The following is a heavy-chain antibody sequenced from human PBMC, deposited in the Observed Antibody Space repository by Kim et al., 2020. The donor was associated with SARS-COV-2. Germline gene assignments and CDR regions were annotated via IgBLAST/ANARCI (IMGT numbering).Heavy chain of an antibody. CDR1: GGSISSSSYY. V-gene: IGHV4-39*01. CDR2: IYYSGST. J-gene: IGHJ5*02. CDR3: ARHHSSGWSDWFDP. Sequence: SETLSLTCTVSGGSISSSSYYWGWIRQPPGKGLEWIGSIYYSGSTYYNPSLKSRVTISVDTSKNHFSLKLSSVTAADTAVYYCARHHSSGWSDWFDPWGQGTLVTVSS. D-gene: IGHD6-19*01.